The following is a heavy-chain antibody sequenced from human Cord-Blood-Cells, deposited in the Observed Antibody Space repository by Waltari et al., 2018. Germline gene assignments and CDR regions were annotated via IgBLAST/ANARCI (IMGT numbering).Heavy chain of an antibody. Sequence: QVQLQESGPGLVKPSETLSLTCAVSGYSISSGYYWGWIRQPPGKGLEWIGSIYHSGSTSYNPSLKSRVTISVDTSKNQFSLKLSSVTAADTAVYYCARDWTGEVAFDYWGQGTLVTVSS. D-gene: IGHD7-27*01. CDR2: IYHSGST. J-gene: IGHJ4*02. CDR1: GYSISSGYY. V-gene: IGHV4-38-2*02. CDR3: ARDWTGEVAFDY.